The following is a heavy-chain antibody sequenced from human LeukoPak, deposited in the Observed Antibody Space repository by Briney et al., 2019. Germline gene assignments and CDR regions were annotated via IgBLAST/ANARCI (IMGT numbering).Heavy chain of an antibody. V-gene: IGHV1-46*01. D-gene: IGHD3-10*01. CDR3: ARDLEKEFYFDY. CDR2: INPSGGST. J-gene: IGHJ4*02. Sequence: ASVKVSCKASGYIFTSYYMHWVRQAPGQGLEWMGIINPSGGSTSYAQKFQGRVTMTRDTSTSTVYMELSSLRSEDTAVYYCARDLEKEFYFDYWGQGTLVTVSS. CDR1: GYIFTSYY.